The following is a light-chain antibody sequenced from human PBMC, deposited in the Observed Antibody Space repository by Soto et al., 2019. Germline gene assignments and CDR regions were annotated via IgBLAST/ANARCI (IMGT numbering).Light chain of an antibody. CDR1: IGDIGTYNL. CDR3: CSYAGRSTVI. V-gene: IGLV2-23*01. CDR2: EGN. Sequence: QSALTQPASVSGSPGQSITISCTGSIGDIGTYNLVSWYQQHPGRAPKLIIFEGNKRPSGVSNRFSASKSGNTASLAISGLQAEDEADYHCCSYAGRSTVICGGGTKVTVL. J-gene: IGLJ2*01.